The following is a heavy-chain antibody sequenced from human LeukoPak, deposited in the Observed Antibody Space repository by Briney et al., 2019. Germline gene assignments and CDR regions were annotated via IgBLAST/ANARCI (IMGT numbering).Heavy chain of an antibody. CDR2: LSGSGGST. CDR1: GFTFDTYA. CDR3: AADHGGSYFPTWFDY. J-gene: IGHJ4*02. V-gene: IGHV3-23*01. Sequence: GGSLRLSCAASGFTFDTYAMSWVRQAPGKGLEWVSGLSGSGGSTYYADSVKGRFTISRDNAKNTLYLQMNSLRAEDTAVYYCAADHGGSYFPTWFDYWGQGTLVTVSS. D-gene: IGHD1-26*01.